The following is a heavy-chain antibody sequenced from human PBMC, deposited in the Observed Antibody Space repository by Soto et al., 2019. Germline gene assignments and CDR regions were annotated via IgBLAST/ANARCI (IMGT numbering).Heavy chain of an antibody. CDR3: ASLTRFLEWSGGNWFDP. CDR1: GGSISSSSYY. V-gene: IGHV4-39*01. CDR2: IYYSGST. J-gene: IGHJ5*02. D-gene: IGHD3-3*01. Sequence: QLQLQESGPGLMKPSETLSLTCTVSGGSISSSSYYWGWIRQPPGKGMEWLGSIYYSGSTYYNPSLKSRVTISVDTSKNQFSLKLSSVTAADTAVYYCASLTRFLEWSGGNWFDPWGQGTLVTVSS.